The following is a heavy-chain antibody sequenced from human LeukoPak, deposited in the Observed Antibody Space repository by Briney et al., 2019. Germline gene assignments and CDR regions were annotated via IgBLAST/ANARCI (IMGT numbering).Heavy chain of an antibody. CDR2: IYYAGST. CDR3: ARVVYSTPYIDY. Sequence: SETLSLTCTVSGGSIRSGDYYWSWIRQPPGKGLEWIGYIYYAGSTYYNPSLQSRGTISIDTSKNQFSLRLSSVSAADTAVYYCARVVYSTPYIDYWAREPWSPSPQ. D-gene: IGHD2-21*01. CDR1: GGSIRSGDYY. V-gene: IGHV4-30-4*01. J-gene: IGHJ4*02.